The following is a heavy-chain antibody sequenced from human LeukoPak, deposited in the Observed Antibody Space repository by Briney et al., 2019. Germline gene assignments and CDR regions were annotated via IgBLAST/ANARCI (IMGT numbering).Heavy chain of an antibody. CDR1: GFSFDDYA. CDR2: ISWNSDNI. V-gene: IGHV3-9*01. J-gene: IGHJ5*02. Sequence: GGSLRLSCAVSGFSFDDYAMHWVRQVLGKGLEWVSGISWNSDNIGYADSVKGRFTTSRDNAKNSLYLQMNSLRAEDTAVYYCARDLGQYYDTSDNWFDPWGQGTLVTVSS. D-gene: IGHD3-22*01. CDR3: ARDLGQYYDTSDNWFDP.